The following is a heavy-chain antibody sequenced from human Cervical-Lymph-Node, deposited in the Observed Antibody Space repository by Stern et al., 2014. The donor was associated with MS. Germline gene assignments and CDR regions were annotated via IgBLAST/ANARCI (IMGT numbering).Heavy chain of an antibody. CDR3: ARSPATPSGYDRFDY. J-gene: IGHJ4*02. V-gene: IGHV5-51*03. D-gene: IGHD5-12*01. Sequence: VQLVQSGAEVKKPGESLKISCEASGYLFDDYWIGWVRQMSGRGLELVAIIFPRDSNTRYSPSVQGQVTISADKSISTAYLQWSSRKASATAMYYCARSPATPSGYDRFDYWGQGALVTVSS. CDR1: GYLFDDYW. CDR2: IFPRDSNT.